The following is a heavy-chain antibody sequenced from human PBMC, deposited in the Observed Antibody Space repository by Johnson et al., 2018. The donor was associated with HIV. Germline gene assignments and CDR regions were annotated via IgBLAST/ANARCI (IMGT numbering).Heavy chain of an antibody. D-gene: IGHD1-26*01. CDR3: AKDLINSGIDPQAFDI. V-gene: IGHV3-9*01. CDR1: GFTFDDYA. J-gene: IGHJ3*02. CDR2: ISWNSGTI. Sequence: VESGGGLVQPGRSPRLSCAASGFTFDDYAMHWVRQPPGKGLEWVSGISWNSGTIGYADSVKGRFTISRDNAKNSLFLQMNSLRAEDTALYYCAKDLINSGIDPQAFDIWGQGTMVSVSS.